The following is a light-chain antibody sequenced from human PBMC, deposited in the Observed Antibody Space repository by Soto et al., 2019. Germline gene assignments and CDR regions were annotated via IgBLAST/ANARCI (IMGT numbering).Light chain of an antibody. CDR3: QVWDSSTDQYV. CDR1: NIGTKS. CDR2: DDN. V-gene: IGLV3-21*02. Sequence: SYVLTQSPSVSVAPGQTARITCGGDNIGTKSVHWYQQRPGQAPVLVVYDDNDRPSGIPERFSGSNSGNTATLTISRVEAGDEADYYCQVWDSSTDQYVFATGTKLTVL. J-gene: IGLJ1*01.